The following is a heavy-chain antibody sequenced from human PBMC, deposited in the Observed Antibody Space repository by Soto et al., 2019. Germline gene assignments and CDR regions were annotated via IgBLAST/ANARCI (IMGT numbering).Heavy chain of an antibody. J-gene: IGHJ4*02. CDR2: ISGSGGST. V-gene: IGHV3-23*01. CDR3: AKDRGGIVVVVAATRGLAPYYFDY. D-gene: IGHD2-15*01. Sequence: GGSLRLSCAASGFTFSSYAMSWVRQAPGKGLEWVSAISGSGGSTYYADSGKGRFTISRDNSKNTLYLQMNSLRAEDTAVYYCAKDRGGIVVVVAATRGLAPYYFDYWGQGTLVTVSS. CDR1: GFTFSSYA.